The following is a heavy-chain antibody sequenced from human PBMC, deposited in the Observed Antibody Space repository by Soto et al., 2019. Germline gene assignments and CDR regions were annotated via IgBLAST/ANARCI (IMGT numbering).Heavy chain of an antibody. CDR2: ISPTGIT. J-gene: IGHJ6*02. Sequence: SETLSLTCAVYGGSFSDYYWSWIRQPPGKGLEWVGEISPTGITKYNPSLKSRVTISVDASKNQFSLKLTSVTAADTAVYYCATTRKNYYYYGMDVWGQGNTVTVSS. CDR3: ATTRKNYYYYGMDV. V-gene: IGHV4-34*01. CDR1: GGSFSDYY.